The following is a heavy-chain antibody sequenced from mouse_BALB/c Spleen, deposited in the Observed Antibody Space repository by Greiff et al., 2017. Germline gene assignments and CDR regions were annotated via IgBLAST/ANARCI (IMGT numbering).Heavy chain of an antibody. CDR3: ARLYGSSYKDAMDY. CDR1: GFNIKDYY. J-gene: IGHJ4*01. V-gene: IGHV14-1*02. Sequence: VQLQQSGAELVRPGALVKLSCKASGFNIKDYYMHWVKQRPEQGLEWIGWIDPENGNTIYDPKFQGKASITADTSSNTAYLQLSSLTSEDTAVYYCARLYGSSYKDAMDYWGQGTSVTVSS. D-gene: IGHD1-1*01. CDR2: IDPENGNT.